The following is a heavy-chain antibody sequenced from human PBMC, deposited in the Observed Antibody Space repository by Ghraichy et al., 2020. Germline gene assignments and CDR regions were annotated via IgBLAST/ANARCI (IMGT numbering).Heavy chain of an antibody. CDR1: GGSISSGGYS. CDR2: IYHSGST. V-gene: IGHV4-30-2*01. CDR3: ASGRVIEYFQH. Sequence: SETLSLTCAVSGGSISSGGYSWSWIRQPPGKGLEWIGYIYHSGSTYYNPSLKSRVTISVDRSKNQFSLKLSSVTAADTAVYYCASGRVIEYFQHWGQGTLVTVSS. J-gene: IGHJ1*01. D-gene: IGHD3-16*01.